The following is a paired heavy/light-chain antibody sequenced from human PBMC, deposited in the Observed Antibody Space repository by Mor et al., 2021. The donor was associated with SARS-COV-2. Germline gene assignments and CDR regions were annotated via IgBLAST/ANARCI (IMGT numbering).Light chain of an antibody. Sequence: DIQMTQSPSTLSASVGDRVTITCRASQSISSWLAWYQQKPGKAPKLLIYKASSLESGVPSRFSGSGSGTEFTLTISSLQPDDFATYYCQQYNSYPLTFGPGTKVDIK. CDR2: KAS. V-gene: IGKV1-5*03. J-gene: IGKJ3*01. CDR1: QSISSW. CDR3: QQYNSYPLT.
Heavy chain of an antibody. J-gene: IGHJ3*02. CDR2: IYYSGST. CDR3: VTLPGYGDYHAAFDI. V-gene: IGHV4-39*01. Sequence: QLQLQESGPGLVKPSETLSLTCTVSGGSISSSSYYWGWIRQPPGKGLEWIGSIYYSGSTYYNPSLKSRVTISVDTSKNQFSLKLSSVTAADTAVYYCVTLPGYGDYHAAFDIWGQGTMVTVSS. D-gene: IGHD4-17*01. CDR1: GGSISSSSYY.